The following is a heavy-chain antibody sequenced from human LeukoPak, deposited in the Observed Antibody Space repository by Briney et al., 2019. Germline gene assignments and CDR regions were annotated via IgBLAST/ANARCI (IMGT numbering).Heavy chain of an antibody. D-gene: IGHD5-12*01. Sequence: GGSLRLSCAASGFMFSSFEMYWVRQAPGKGLEWVSYISSGASTMYYADSVKGRFTISRDNAKNALFLRMSSLRVEDTATYYCASDIVATSGDFWGQGTLVSVSS. J-gene: IGHJ4*02. CDR2: ISSGASTM. CDR3: ASDIVATSGDF. CDR1: GFMFSSFE. V-gene: IGHV3-48*03.